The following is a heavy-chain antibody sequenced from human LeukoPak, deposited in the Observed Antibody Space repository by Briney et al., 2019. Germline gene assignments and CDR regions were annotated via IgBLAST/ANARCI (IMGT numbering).Heavy chain of an antibody. Sequence: GGSLRLSCAASGFTFSSYWMSWVRQAPGKGLEWLTNIKQDGSEKYYVDSVKGRFTISRDNAKNSLYLQMNSLRAEDTAVYYCARGRYYDSSPLSYWGQGTLVTVSS. CDR1: GFTFSSYW. V-gene: IGHV3-7*01. D-gene: IGHD3-22*01. J-gene: IGHJ4*02. CDR3: ARGRYYDSSPLSY. CDR2: IKQDGSEK.